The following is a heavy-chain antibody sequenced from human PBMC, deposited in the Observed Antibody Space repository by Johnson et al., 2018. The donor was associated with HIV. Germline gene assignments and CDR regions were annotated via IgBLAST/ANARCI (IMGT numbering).Heavy chain of an antibody. D-gene: IGHD4-23*01. CDR2: IKSKTDGGTT. Sequence: VQLVESGGGLVKPGGSLRLSCAASGFSFSNAWMSWVRQAPEKGLEWVGRIKSKTDGGTTDYAAPVKGRFTISRDDSKNTLYLQMNSLRPEDTAVYYCANLGDYGGNNGFDIWGQGTMVTVSS. J-gene: IGHJ3*02. CDR1: GFSFSNAW. CDR3: ANLGDYGGNNGFDI. V-gene: IGHV3-15*01.